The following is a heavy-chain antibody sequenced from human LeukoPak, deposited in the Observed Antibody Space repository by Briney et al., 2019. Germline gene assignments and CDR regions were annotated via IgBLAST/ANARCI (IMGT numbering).Heavy chain of an antibody. V-gene: IGHV3-43D*04. CDR3: AKDRSGTSYGHFDY. CDR1: GFTFDDYA. Sequence: PGGSLRLSCAASGFTFDDYAMHWVRQAPGKGLEWVSLISWGGGSTYYADSVKGRFTISRDNSKNSLYLHMNSLRAEDTALYYCAKDRSGTSYGHFDYWGQGTLVTVSS. D-gene: IGHD3-10*01. CDR2: ISWGGGST. J-gene: IGHJ4*02.